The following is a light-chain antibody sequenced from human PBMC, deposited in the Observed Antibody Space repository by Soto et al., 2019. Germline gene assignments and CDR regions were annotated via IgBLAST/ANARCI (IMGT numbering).Light chain of an antibody. CDR2: GAS. CDR3: HQYNNWPPWT. CDR1: QSVSSN. Sequence: EIRLSLSLVTLSLNPGERATLSCRASQSVSSNLAWYQQKPGQAPRLLIYGASTRATGIPARFSGSGSGTEFTLTISSLQSEDYAVYYCHQYNNWPPWTFGQRTMADNK. V-gene: IGKV3-15*01. J-gene: IGKJ1*01.